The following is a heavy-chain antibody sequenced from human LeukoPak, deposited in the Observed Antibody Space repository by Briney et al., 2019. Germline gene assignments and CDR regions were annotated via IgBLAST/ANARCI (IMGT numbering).Heavy chain of an antibody. CDR1: GFTFGDHA. V-gene: IGHV3-49*04. D-gene: IGHD5-18*01. CDR2: IRSKAYGATR. CDR3: TRGPTQLWLYSGMDV. Sequence: GRSLRLSCTASGFTFGDHAMSWVRQAPGRGLEWLGFIRSKAYGATREYAASVKGRFTISRDDSTSIAYLQMNSLKTEDTAVYYCTRGPTQLWLYSGMDVWGQGTTVIVSS. J-gene: IGHJ6*02.